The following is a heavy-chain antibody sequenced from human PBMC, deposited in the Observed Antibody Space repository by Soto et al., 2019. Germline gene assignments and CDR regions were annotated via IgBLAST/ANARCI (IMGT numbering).Heavy chain of an antibody. V-gene: IGHV3-30*18. CDR1: GFTFRSYW. CDR2: ISHDGTNK. J-gene: IGHJ6*02. Sequence: GGSLRLSCGASGFTFRSYWMHWVRQAPGKGLEWVAAISHDGTNKYYGDSVRGRFTISRDNSKNTLYLQMNTLRNEDTAVYYCAKESRSSAVTATRVYGMDVWGQGTTVTVSS. D-gene: IGHD2-21*02. CDR3: AKESRSSAVTATRVYGMDV.